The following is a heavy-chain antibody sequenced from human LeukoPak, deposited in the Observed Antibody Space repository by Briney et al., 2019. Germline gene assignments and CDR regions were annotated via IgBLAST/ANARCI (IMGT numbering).Heavy chain of an antibody. D-gene: IGHD2-15*01. CDR2: MNPNSGNT. V-gene: IGHV1-8*03. CDR3: ARGRGGGAFDI. Sequence: ASVKVSCKASGYSFTSHYMHWVRQATGQGLEWMGWMNPNSGNTGYAQKFQGRVTITRNTSISTAYMELSSLRSEDTAVYYCARGRGGGAFDIWGQGTMVTVSS. J-gene: IGHJ3*02. CDR1: GYSFTSHY.